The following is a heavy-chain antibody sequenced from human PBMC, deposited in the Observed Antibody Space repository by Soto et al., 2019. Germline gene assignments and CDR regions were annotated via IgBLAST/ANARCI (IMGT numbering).Heavy chain of an antibody. CDR3: PPDSYSRVTIAGLAY. J-gene: IGHJ4*01. V-gene: IGHV3-15*07. Sequence: GLEWVGRVKSVAHGGTTDFAESVKGSFVISRDDSNNMVYLQMNSLRIEDTAVFYCPPDSYSRVTIAGLAYWGHGTFVIVSS. CDR2: VKSVAHGGTT. D-gene: IGHD2-21*01.